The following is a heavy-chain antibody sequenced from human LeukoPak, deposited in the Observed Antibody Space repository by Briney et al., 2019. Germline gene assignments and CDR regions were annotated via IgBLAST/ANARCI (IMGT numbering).Heavy chain of an antibody. D-gene: IGHD6-13*01. Sequence: PEGLSLTCAVYGGSFSGYYCSWVRHPPGGGLGWIGEINHSVSTNNNPSLKRRVTISVATSKNQFSLKLSSVTDADRAVYYCARIAASGSPWFDRWGQATLVAVRS. CDR2: INHSVST. CDR3: ARIAASGSPWFDR. V-gene: IGHV4-34*01. J-gene: IGHJ5*02. CDR1: GGSFSGYY.